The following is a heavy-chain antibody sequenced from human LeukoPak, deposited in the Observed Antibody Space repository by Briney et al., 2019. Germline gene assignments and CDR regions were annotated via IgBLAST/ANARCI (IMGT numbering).Heavy chain of an antibody. Sequence: ASETLSLTCTVSGGSISSSSYYWGWIRQPPGKGLEWIGSIYYSGSTYYNPSLKSRVTISVDTSKNQFSLKLSSVTAADTAVYYCARGRYYFDYWGQGTLVTVSS. CDR3: ARGRYYFDY. V-gene: IGHV4-39*07. CDR2: IYYSGST. J-gene: IGHJ4*02. CDR1: GGSISSSSYY.